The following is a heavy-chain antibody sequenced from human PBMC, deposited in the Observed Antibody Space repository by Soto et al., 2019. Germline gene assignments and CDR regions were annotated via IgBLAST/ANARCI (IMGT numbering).Heavy chain of an antibody. CDR2: ISGSGGST. J-gene: IGHJ4*02. CDR1: GFTFSSYA. D-gene: IGHD6-13*01. V-gene: IGHV3-23*01. Sequence: GGSLRLSCAASGFTFSSYAMSWVRQAPGKGLEWVSAISGSGGSTYSADSVKGRFTISRDNSKNTLYLQMNSLRAEDTAVYCCAKDLIVAAAGPNYFDYWGQGTLVTVSS. CDR3: AKDLIVAAAGPNYFDY.